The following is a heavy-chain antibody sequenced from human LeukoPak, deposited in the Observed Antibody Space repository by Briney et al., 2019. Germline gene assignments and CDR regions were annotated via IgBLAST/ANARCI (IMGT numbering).Heavy chain of an antibody. D-gene: IGHD3-10*01. J-gene: IGHJ5*01. V-gene: IGHV3-15*01. Sequence: GGSLRLSCAASGFTFTNAWMNWVRQAPGKGLAWVGRIKSKGDGETTDYAAPVKGRFTMSRDESKATVYLQMNYLEAEDTAVYYCTTDLGLTMIRGVIVSWGQGALVTVSS. CDR3: TTDLGLTMIRGVIVS. CDR2: IKSKGDGETT. CDR1: GFTFTNAW.